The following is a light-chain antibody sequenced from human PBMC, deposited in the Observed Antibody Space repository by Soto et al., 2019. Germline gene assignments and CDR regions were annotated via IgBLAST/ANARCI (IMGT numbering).Light chain of an antibody. V-gene: IGKV3-20*01. CDR1: QTISNNY. Sequence: EIVLTQSPGTLTLSPGESAALSCRASQTISNNYLVWYRQKPGQAPRLLIYAVSSRAAGIPDRFSGSGSGTDFALTIARLEPEDSAVYYCQHHCNSPWTFGQGTRVEI. J-gene: IGKJ1*01. CDR3: QHHCNSPWT. CDR2: AVS.